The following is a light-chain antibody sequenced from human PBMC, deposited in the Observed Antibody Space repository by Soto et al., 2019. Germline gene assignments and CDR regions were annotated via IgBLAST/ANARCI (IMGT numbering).Light chain of an antibody. Sequence: EIVLTQSPGTLSLSPGERATLSCRASHSVSSNYLAWYQQKPGQAPRLLIYCASSRATVIPDRFSGSGSGTDVTLTISRLEPDDFAVYSCQQYVSTPYTYGQGTNLEIK. CDR1: HSVSSNY. CDR2: CAS. J-gene: IGKJ2*01. V-gene: IGKV3-20*01. CDR3: QQYVSTPYT.